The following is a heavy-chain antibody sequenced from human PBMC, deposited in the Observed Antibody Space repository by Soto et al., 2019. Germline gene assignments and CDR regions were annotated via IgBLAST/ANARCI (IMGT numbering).Heavy chain of an antibody. J-gene: IGHJ6*02. CDR2: INAGNGNT. Sequence: ASVKVSCKASRYTFTSYSMHWVRQAPGQRLEWMGWINAGNGNTKYSQKFQGRVTITRDTSASTAYMELSSLRSEDTAVYYCARVNERSSSLDVWGQATTVTVSS. V-gene: IGHV1-3*01. CDR3: ARVNERSSSLDV. D-gene: IGHD2-8*01. CDR1: RYTFTSYS.